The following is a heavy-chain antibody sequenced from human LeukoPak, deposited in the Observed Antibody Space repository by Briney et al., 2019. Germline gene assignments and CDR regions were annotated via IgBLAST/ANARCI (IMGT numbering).Heavy chain of an antibody. CDR1: GGSISSSSYY. Sequence: SETLSLTCTVSGGSISSSSYYWGWIRQPPGKGLEWIGSIYYSGSTYYNPSLKSRVTISVDTSKNQFSLKLSSVTAADTAVYYCAREVPVVPAAQNWFDPWGQGTLVTVSS. D-gene: IGHD2-2*01. CDR3: AREVPVVPAAQNWFDP. J-gene: IGHJ5*02. CDR2: IYYSGST. V-gene: IGHV4-39*07.